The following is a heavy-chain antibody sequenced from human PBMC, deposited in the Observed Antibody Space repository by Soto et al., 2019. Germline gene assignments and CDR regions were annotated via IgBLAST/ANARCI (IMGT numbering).Heavy chain of an antibody. CDR1: GGTFSSYA. J-gene: IGHJ3*02. V-gene: IGHV1-69*06. D-gene: IGHD3-22*01. CDR3: ARGGITMIVVESDAFDI. CDR2: IIPIFGTA. Sequence: QVQLVQSGAEVKKPGSSVKVSCKASGGTFSSYAISWVRQAPGQGLEWMGGIIPIFGTANYAQKFQGRVTITADNSTSTADMELSSLRSEDTAVYYCARGGITMIVVESDAFDIWGHGTMVTVSS.